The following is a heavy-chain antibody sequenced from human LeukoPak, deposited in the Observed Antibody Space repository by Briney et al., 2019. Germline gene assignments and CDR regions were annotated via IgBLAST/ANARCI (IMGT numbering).Heavy chain of an antibody. CDR1: GFTFSSCA. V-gene: IGHV3-23*01. J-gene: IGHJ4*02. CDR3: AKELHGSGNYAFDY. Sequence: PGGSLRLSCAASGFTFSSCALSWVRQAPGKGLGWVSTVSVNVGTTYYADSVKGRFTISRDNSKNTLYLQMNSLRAEDTAVYFCAKELHGSGNYAFDYWGQGTLVTVSS. D-gene: IGHD3-10*01. CDR2: VSVNVGTT.